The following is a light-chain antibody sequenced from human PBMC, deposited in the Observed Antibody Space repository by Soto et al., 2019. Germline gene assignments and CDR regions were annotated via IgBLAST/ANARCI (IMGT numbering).Light chain of an antibody. CDR3: QKYGSSPPHT. Sequence: EIVLTQSPGTLSLSPGERATLSCRASQSVSSSFIAWYQHKPGQAPRLLIYGASSRATGIPDRFSGSGSGKDFTLTISRLEPEDFAVYFCQKYGSSPPHTFGQGTKVEIK. J-gene: IGKJ2*01. CDR2: GAS. CDR1: QSVSSSF. V-gene: IGKV3-20*01.